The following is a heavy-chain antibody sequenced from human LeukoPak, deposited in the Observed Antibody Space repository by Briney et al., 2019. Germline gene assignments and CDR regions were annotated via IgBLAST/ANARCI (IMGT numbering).Heavy chain of an antibody. CDR1: GYTFTSYD. V-gene: IGHV1-2*02. CDR2: INPNSGGT. J-gene: IGHJ4*02. CDR3: ARDALRSGGSCYFTFDY. D-gene: IGHD2-15*01. Sequence: GASVKVSCKASGYTFTSYDINWVRQATGQGLEWMGWINPNSGGTNYAQKFQGRVTMTRDTSISTAYMELSRLRSDDTAVYYCARDALRSGGSCYFTFDYWGQGTLVTVSS.